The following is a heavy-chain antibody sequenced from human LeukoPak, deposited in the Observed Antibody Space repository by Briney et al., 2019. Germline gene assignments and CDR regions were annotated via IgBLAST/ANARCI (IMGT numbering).Heavy chain of an antibody. CDR3: ARGATGYYDNSGYQYLGYYFDY. J-gene: IGHJ4*02. V-gene: IGHV3-74*01. Sequence: GGSLRLSCAASGFTFSSYWMHWVRQAPGKGLLWVSRINSDGSSTSYADSVKGRFTISRDNAKNTLYPQMNSLRAEDTAVYYCARGATGYYDNSGYQYLGYYFDYWGQGTLVTVSS. CDR1: GFTFSSYW. D-gene: IGHD3-22*01. CDR2: INSDGSST.